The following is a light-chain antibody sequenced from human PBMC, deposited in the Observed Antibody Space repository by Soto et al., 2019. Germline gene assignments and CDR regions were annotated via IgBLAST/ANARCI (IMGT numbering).Light chain of an antibody. Sequence: ESVLTQSPGTLSLSPGESATLSCRASQSVSSTYLAWYQQKPGQAPRLLIYAASTRAAGIPDRFSGSRSATDFTLTISRLEPEDFATYYCQQYGGSPLYGFDQGTRLEIK. CDR3: QQYGGSPLYG. CDR1: QSVSSTY. CDR2: AAS. V-gene: IGKV3-20*01. J-gene: IGKJ2*03.